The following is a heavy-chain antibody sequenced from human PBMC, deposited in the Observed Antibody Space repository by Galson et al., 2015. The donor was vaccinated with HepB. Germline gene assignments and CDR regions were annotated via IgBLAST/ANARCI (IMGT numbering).Heavy chain of an antibody. J-gene: IGHJ4*02. CDR2: ISKDGYNK. CDR1: GFTFNNYP. Sequence: SLRLSCAASGFTFNNYPMYWVRQAPGKGLEWVAVISKDGYNKYYADSVKGRFTISRDKAENTLSLQMDSLRDEDTAVYFCARAGTLRQTIFGVAGHYLDHWGQGTLVTVSS. CDR3: ARAGTLRQTIFGVAGHYLDH. V-gene: IGHV3-30-3*01. D-gene: IGHD3-3*02.